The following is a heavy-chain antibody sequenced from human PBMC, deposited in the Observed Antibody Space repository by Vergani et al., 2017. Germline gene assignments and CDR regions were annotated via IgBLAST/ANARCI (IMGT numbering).Heavy chain of an antibody. CDR1: GYTFTSYA. CDR3: ARRVPWELLTAPEYYYYGMDV. CDR2: INAGNGNT. D-gene: IGHD1-26*01. V-gene: IGHV1-3*01. J-gene: IGHJ6*02. Sequence: QVQLVQSGAEVKKPGASVKVSCKASGYTFTSYAMHWVRQAPGQRLEWMGWINAGNGNTKYSQKFQGRVTITRDTSASTAYMELSSLRSEDTAVYYCARRVPWELLTAPEYYYYGMDVWGQGTTVTVSS.